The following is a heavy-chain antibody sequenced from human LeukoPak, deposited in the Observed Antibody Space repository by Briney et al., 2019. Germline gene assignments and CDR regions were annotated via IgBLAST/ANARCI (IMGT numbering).Heavy chain of an antibody. Sequence: GGSLRLSCAASGFTFSSYAMHWVRRAPGKGLEWVAVISYDGSNKYYADSVKGRFTISRDNSKNTLYLQMNSLRAEDTAVYYCARAQLPYSSSAAHDYWGQGTLVTVSS. CDR2: ISYDGSNK. D-gene: IGHD6-13*01. V-gene: IGHV3-30*04. CDR1: GFTFSSYA. CDR3: ARAQLPYSSSAAHDY. J-gene: IGHJ4*02.